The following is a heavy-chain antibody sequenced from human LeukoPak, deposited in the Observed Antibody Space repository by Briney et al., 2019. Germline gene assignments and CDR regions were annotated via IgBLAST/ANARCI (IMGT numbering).Heavy chain of an antibody. D-gene: IGHD6-19*01. CDR2: IYHSGST. CDR1: GGSFSGYY. CDR3: ATSGWYLLPGVY. J-gene: IGHJ4*02. V-gene: IGHV4-34*01. Sequence: SETLSLTCAVYGGSFSGYYWGWIRQPPGKGLEWIGSIYHSGSTYYNPSLKSRVTISVDTSKNQFSLKLSSVTAADTAVYYCATSGWYLLPGVYWGQGTLVTVSS.